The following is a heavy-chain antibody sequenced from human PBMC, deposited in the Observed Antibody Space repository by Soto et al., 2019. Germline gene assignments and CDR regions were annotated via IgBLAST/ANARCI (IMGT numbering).Heavy chain of an antibody. CDR2: INPDSGGT. D-gene: IGHD3-9*01. J-gene: IGHJ3*02. CDR1: GYTFTDYY. Sequence: ASVKVSCKASGYTFTDYYMHWVRQAPGQGLEWMGWINPDSGGTNYAQKFQGRVTMTRDTSISTGYMELSRLTSDDTAVYYCATLYYDMDSPDAFDIWGQGTMVTVSS. CDR3: ATLYYDMDSPDAFDI. V-gene: IGHV1-2*02.